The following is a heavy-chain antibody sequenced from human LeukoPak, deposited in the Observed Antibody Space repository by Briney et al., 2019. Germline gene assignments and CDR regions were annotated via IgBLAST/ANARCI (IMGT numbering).Heavy chain of an antibody. Sequence: ASVKVPCKASGGTFSSYAISWVRQAPGQGLEWMGRIIPIFGIANYAQKFQGRVTITADKSTSTAYMELSSLRSEDTAVYYCARGRTRIAAAGDYYGMDVWGQGTTVTVSS. CDR2: IIPIFGIA. V-gene: IGHV1-69*04. CDR3: ARGRTRIAAAGDYYGMDV. J-gene: IGHJ6*02. D-gene: IGHD6-13*01. CDR1: GGTFSSYA.